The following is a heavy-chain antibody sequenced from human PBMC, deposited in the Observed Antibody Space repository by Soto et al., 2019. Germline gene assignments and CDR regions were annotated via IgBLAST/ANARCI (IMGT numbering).Heavy chain of an antibody. CDR3: ARGGRFLEWLSGV. Sequence: SVKVSCKASGGTFSSYATSWVRQAPGQGLEWMGGIIPIFGTANYAQKFQGRVTITADKSTSTAYMELSSLRSEDTAVYYCARGGRFLEWLSGVWGQGTTVTVSS. V-gene: IGHV1-69*06. CDR2: IIPIFGTA. CDR1: GGTFSSYA. D-gene: IGHD3-3*01. J-gene: IGHJ6*02.